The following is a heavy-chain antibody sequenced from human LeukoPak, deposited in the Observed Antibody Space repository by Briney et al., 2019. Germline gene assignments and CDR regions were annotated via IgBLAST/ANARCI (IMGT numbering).Heavy chain of an antibody. CDR2: IYYSGST. Sequence: SETLSLTCTVSGGSISSGGYYWSWIRQHPGKGLEWIGYIYYSGSTYYNPSLKSRVTISVDTSKNQFSLKLSSVTAADTAVCYCARVGDGYNIDYWGQGTLVTVSS. CDR3: ARVGDGYNIDY. CDR1: GGSISSGGYY. D-gene: IGHD5-24*01. J-gene: IGHJ4*02. V-gene: IGHV4-31*03.